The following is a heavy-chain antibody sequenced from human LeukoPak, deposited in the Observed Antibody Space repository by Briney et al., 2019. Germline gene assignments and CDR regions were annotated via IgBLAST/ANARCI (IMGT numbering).Heavy chain of an antibody. CDR3: ARGHTTVNPFDAFDI. CDR2: INPNSGGT. CDR1: GYTFTGYY. Sequence: GASVKVSCKASGYTFTGYYMHWVRQAPGQGLEWMGWINPNSGGTNYAQKFQGWVTMTRDTSVSTAYMELSRLRSDDTAVYYCARGHTTVNPFDAFDIWGQGTMVTVSS. D-gene: IGHD4-17*01. V-gene: IGHV1-2*04. J-gene: IGHJ3*02.